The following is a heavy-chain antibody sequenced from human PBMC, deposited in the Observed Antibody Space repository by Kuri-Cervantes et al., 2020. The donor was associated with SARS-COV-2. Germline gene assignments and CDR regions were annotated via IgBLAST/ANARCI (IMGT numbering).Heavy chain of an antibody. D-gene: IGHD6-19*01. V-gene: IGHV4-59*08. Sequence: SETLSLTCTVSGGSISSHYWSWIRQPPGKGLEWIGYIYYSGSTNYNPSLKSRVTISVDTSKNQFSLKLSSVTAADTAVYYCARQGDGGFRAVAGTTEWGYWGQGTLVTVSS. J-gene: IGHJ4*02. CDR3: ARQGDGGFRAVAGTTEWGY. CDR2: IYYSGST. CDR1: GGSISSHY.